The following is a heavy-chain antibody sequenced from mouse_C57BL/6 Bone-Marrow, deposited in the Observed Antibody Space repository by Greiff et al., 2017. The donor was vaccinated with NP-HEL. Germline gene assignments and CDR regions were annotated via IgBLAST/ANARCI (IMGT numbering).Heavy chain of an antibody. V-gene: IGHV14-4*01. Sequence: VQLQQSGAELVRPGASVKLSCTASGFNIQDDYMHWVKQRPEQGLEWIGWIDPENGDTEYASKFQGKATITADTSSNTAYLQLSSLTSEDTAVYYCTRLLRRYYYAMDYWGQGTSVTVSS. CDR1: GFNIQDDY. D-gene: IGHD2-3*01. J-gene: IGHJ4*01. CDR3: TRLLRRYYYAMDY. CDR2: IDPENGDT.